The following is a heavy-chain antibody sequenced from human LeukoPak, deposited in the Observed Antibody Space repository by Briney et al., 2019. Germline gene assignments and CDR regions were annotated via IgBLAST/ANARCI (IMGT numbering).Heavy chain of an antibody. J-gene: IGHJ5*02. CDR1: GFPFGNFW. Sequence: GGSLRLSCVVSGFPFGNFWMHWVRQVPGKVLGWVARMDTDGRTTDYADSVKGRFTISRDNARNTLYLQMRSLRADDTALYYCATDVTGSEDRWGQGTLVTVSS. CDR3: ATDVTGSEDR. V-gene: IGHV3-74*01. CDR2: MDTDGRTT. D-gene: IGHD6-25*01.